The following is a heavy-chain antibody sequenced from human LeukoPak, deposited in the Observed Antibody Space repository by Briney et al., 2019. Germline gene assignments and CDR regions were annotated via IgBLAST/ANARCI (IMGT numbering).Heavy chain of an antibody. J-gene: IGHJ6*03. CDR2: IIPIFGTA. CDR1: GGTFSSYA. CDR3: ARGPFNWNDFYYYYMDV. V-gene: IGHV1-69*05. Sequence: ASVKVSCKASGGTFSSYAVSWVRQAPGQGLEWMGGIIPIFGTANYAQKFQGRVTITTDESTSTAYMELSSLRSEDTAVYYCARGPFNWNDFYYYYMDVWGKGTTVTVSS. D-gene: IGHD1-20*01.